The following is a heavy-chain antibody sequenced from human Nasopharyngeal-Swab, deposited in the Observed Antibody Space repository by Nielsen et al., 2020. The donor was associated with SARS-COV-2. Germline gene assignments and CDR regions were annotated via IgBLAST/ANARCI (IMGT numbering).Heavy chain of an antibody. D-gene: IGHD1-26*01. CDR1: GYTFTSYA. J-gene: IGHJ4*02. CDR3: AQDHYYNGVVYCDY. CDR2: INAGNGNT. Sequence: ASVKVSRKASGYTFTSYAMHWVRQAPGQRLEWMGWINAGNGNTKYSQKFQGRVTITADESTSTAYMELSSLRSEDTAVYYCAQDHYYNGVVYCDYWGQGTLVTVSS. V-gene: IGHV1-3*01.